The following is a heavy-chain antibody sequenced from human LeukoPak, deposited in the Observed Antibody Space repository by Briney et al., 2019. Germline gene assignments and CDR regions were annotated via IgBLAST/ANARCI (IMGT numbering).Heavy chain of an antibody. D-gene: IGHD3-10*01. V-gene: IGHV1-69*01. Sequence: SVKVSCKASRGTFSSYAIGWVRQAPGQGLEWMGGIIPIFGTANYAQKFQGRVTITADESTSTAYMELSSLRSEDTAVYYCARGGRLWFGDRYYYYMDVWGKGTTVTVSS. CDR2: IIPIFGTA. CDR1: RGTFSSYA. J-gene: IGHJ6*03. CDR3: ARGGRLWFGDRYYYYMDV.